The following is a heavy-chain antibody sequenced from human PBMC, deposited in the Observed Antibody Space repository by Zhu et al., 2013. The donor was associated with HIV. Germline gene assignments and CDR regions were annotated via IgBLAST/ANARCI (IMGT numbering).Heavy chain of an antibody. D-gene: IGHD3-22*01. V-gene: IGHV1-18*01. CDR2: ISAYNGNT. CDR3: ARERRYYYDSSGGDY. Sequence: QVQLEQSGAEVKKPGASVKVSCKASGYTFTSYGISWVRQAPGQGLEWMGWISAYNGNTNYAQKLQGRVTMTTDTSTSTAYMELRSLRSDDTAVYYCARERRYYYDSSGGDYWGQGTLVTVSS. J-gene: IGHJ4*02. CDR1: GYTFTSYG.